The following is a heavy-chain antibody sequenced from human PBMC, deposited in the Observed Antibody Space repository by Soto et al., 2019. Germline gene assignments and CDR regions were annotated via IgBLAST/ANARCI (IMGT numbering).Heavy chain of an antibody. Sequence: SETLSLTGAVSGGSISSGGYSWSWIRQPPGKGLEWIGYIYHSGSTYYNPSLKSRVTISVDRSKNQFSLKLGSVTAADTAVYYCARGGIDYFDCWGQGTLVTVSS. D-gene: IGHD2-15*01. CDR2: IYHSGST. J-gene: IGHJ4*02. CDR3: ARGGIDYFDC. V-gene: IGHV4-30-2*01. CDR1: GGSISSGGYS.